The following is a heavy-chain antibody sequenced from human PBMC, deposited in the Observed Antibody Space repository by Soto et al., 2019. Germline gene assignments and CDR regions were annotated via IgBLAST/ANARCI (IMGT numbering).Heavy chain of an antibody. CDR2: IYPGDSDT. Sequence: GESLKISCQGSGYSFTSYWIGWVRQMPGKGLEWMGIIYPGDSDTRYSPSFQGQVTISADKSISTAYLQWSSLKASDTAMYYCARQGGYYDSSGWYYYYGMDVWGQGTTVTVSS. CDR1: GYSFTSYW. D-gene: IGHD3-22*01. V-gene: IGHV5-51*01. J-gene: IGHJ6*02. CDR3: ARQGGYYDSSGWYYYYGMDV.